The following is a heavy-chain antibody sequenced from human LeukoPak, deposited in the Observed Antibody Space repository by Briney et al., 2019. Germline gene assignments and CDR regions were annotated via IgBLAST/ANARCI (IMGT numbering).Heavy chain of an antibody. Sequence: PGGSLRLSCAASGFTFSSYWMSWVRQAPGKGLEWVANIKQDGSEKYYVDSVKGRFTISRDNAKNSLYLQMNSLRAEDTAVYYCAKAPPYSSSSYWYFDLWGRGTLVTVSS. D-gene: IGHD6-6*01. J-gene: IGHJ2*01. CDR1: GFTFSSYW. CDR3: AKAPPYSSSSYWYFDL. CDR2: IKQDGSEK. V-gene: IGHV3-7*03.